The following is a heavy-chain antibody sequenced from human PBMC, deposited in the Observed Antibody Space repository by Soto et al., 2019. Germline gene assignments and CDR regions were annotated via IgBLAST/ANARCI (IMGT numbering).Heavy chain of an antibody. CDR3: AKDLYPEVVGALFDY. Sequence: GSLRLSCAASGFTFSSYAMSWVRQAPGKGLEWVSAISGSGGSTYYADSVKGRFTISRDNSKNTLYLQMNSLRAEDTAVYYCAKDLYPEVVGALFDYWGQGTLVTVSS. D-gene: IGHD1-26*01. CDR2: ISGSGGST. CDR1: GFTFSSYA. V-gene: IGHV3-23*01. J-gene: IGHJ4*02.